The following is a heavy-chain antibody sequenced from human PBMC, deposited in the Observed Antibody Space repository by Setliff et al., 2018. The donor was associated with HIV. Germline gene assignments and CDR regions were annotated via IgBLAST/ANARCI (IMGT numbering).Heavy chain of an antibody. V-gene: IGHV1-3*01. D-gene: IGHD4-17*01. Sequence: ASVKVSCKASGYTFTSYAMHWVRQAPGQRLEWMAWINAGNGNTKYSQEFQGRVTITRDASASTAYMELSSLRSDDTAVYYCARVIDYGVLYWSYYMDVWGKGTTVTVSS. CDR3: ARVIDYGVLYWSYYMDV. CDR1: GYTFTSYA. CDR2: INAGNGNT. J-gene: IGHJ6*03.